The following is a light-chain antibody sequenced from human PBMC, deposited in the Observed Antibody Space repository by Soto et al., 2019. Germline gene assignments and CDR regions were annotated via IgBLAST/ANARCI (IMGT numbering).Light chain of an antibody. Sequence: EIVLTQSPGTLSLSPGERATLSCRASQSVSSSYLAWYQQKPGQAPRLLIYGASSRATGIPDRFSGSGSGTDFTLNISRLEPEDFAGYYCRQYGSSPMYTFGQGTKLEIK. V-gene: IGKV3-20*01. CDR1: QSVSSSY. CDR3: RQYGSSPMYT. J-gene: IGKJ2*01. CDR2: GAS.